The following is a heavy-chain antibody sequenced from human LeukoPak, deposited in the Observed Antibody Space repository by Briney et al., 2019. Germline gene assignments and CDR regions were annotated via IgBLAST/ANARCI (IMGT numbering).Heavy chain of an antibody. Sequence: PGRSLRLSCAASGCTFSSYAMHWVRQAPGKGLEWVAVISHDGSNKYYADSVKGRFTISRDNSKNTLYLQMNSLRAEDTAVYYCARDDYGDYILDYWGQGTLVTVSS. V-gene: IGHV3-30*04. J-gene: IGHJ4*02. CDR3: ARDDYGDYILDY. CDR2: ISHDGSNK. CDR1: GCTFSSYA. D-gene: IGHD4-17*01.